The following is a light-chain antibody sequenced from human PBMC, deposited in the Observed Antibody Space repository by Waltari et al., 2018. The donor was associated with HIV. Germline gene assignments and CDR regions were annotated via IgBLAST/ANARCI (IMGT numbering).Light chain of an antibody. Sequence: EIVLTQSPATLSLSPGERATLSCRARQSVGSSLDWYQQKPGQAPRLLIYDASTRATGIPARFSGSGSGTDFTLTISSLEPEDFAIYYCLQRTNWPVTFGGGTKVEIK. J-gene: IGKJ4*01. V-gene: IGKV3-11*01. CDR3: LQRTNWPVT. CDR2: DAS. CDR1: QSVGSS.